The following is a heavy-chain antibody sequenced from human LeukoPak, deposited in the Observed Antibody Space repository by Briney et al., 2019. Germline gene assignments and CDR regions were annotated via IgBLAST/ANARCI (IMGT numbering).Heavy chain of an antibody. D-gene: IGHD6-19*01. J-gene: IGHJ4*02. CDR1: GGSISSTPYY. CDR3: ARHASVDGNWPRPLDY. V-gene: IGHV4-39*01. CDR2: IYYSGST. Sequence: SETLSLTCTVSGGSISSTPYYWGWIRQPPGKGLEWIGNIYYSGSTYYNPSLKTRVTISVDTSKNQFSLKLTSVSAADTAVYYCARHASVDGNWPRPLDYWGQGSLVTVSS.